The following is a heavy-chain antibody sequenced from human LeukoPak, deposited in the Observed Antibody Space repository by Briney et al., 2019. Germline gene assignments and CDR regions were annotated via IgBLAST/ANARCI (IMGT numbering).Heavy chain of an antibody. D-gene: IGHD3-10*01. J-gene: IGHJ4*02. Sequence: ASVKVSCKASGYTFTGYAMHWVRQAPGQRLEWMGWINAGSGNTKYSQKFQGRVTITRDTSASTAYMELSSLRSEDTAVYYCARVTITMVRGVFDYWGQGTLVTVSS. V-gene: IGHV1-3*01. CDR3: ARVTITMVRGVFDY. CDR2: INAGSGNT. CDR1: GYTFTGYA.